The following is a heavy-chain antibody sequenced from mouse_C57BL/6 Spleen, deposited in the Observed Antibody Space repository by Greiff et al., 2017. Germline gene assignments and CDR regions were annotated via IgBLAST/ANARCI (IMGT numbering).Heavy chain of an antibody. CDR2: INPSSGYT. CDR3: TRGPLGPDY. V-gene: IGHV1-4*01. D-gene: IGHD4-1*01. CDR1: GYTFTSYT. J-gene: IGHJ2*01. Sequence: QVQLQQSGAELVRPGASVKMSCKASGYTFTSYTMYWVNQRPGQGLEWIGYINPSSGYTKYNQKFKDKATLTADKSSSTAYMQLSSLTSEDSTVYCSTRGPLGPDYWGQGTTLTVSS.